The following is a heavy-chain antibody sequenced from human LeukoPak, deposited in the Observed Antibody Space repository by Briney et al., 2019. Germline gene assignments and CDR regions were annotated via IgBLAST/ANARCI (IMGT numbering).Heavy chain of an antibody. CDR2: IYHSGST. V-gene: IGHV4-39*07. CDR3: ARGETYYYGSGSFDY. CDR1: GGSISSSSYY. J-gene: IGHJ4*02. Sequence: SETLSLTCTVSGGSISSSSYYWGWIRQPPGKGLEWIGSIYHSGSTYYNPSLKSRVTISVDTSKNQFSLKLSSVTAADTAVYYCARGETYYYGSGSFDYWGQGTLVTVSS. D-gene: IGHD3-10*01.